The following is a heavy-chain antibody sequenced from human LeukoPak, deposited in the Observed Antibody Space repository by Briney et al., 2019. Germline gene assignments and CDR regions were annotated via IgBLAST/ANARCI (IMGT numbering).Heavy chain of an antibody. CDR1: GYTFTSYG. CDR3: ARDCGYRSSTSCLDAFDI. CDR2: ISAYNGNT. V-gene: IGHV1-18*01. J-gene: IGHJ3*02. Sequence: ASVKVSCKASGYTFTSYGISCVRQAPGPGLEWMGWISAYNGNTNYAQKLQGRVTMTTDTSTSTAYMELRSLRSDDTAVYYCARDCGYRSSTSCLDAFDIWGQGTMVTVSS. D-gene: IGHD2-2*01.